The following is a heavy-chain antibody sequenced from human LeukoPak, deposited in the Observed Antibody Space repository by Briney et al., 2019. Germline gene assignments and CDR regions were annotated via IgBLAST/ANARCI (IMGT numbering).Heavy chain of an antibody. CDR3: ARPNTLSAPGAFDI. V-gene: IGHV1-69*17. J-gene: IGHJ3*02. CDR2: IPFFGIS. Sequence: IPFFGISNYAHNFQGRVTITADKTTSTEYMEERSLRYGDTAVYYCARPNTLSAPGAFDIWGQGTMVTVSS.